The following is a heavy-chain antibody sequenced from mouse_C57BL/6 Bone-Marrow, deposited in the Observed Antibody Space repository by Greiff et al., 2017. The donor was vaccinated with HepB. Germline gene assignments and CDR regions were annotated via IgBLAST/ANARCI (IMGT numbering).Heavy chain of an antibody. V-gene: IGHV5-9*01. CDR1: GFTFSSYT. CDR3: ARPDYYGSSLYAMDY. CDR2: ISGGGGNT. Sequence: EVHLVESGGGLVKPGGSLKLSCAASGFTFSSYTMSWVRQTPEKRLEWVATISGGGGNTYYPDSVKGRFTISRDNAKNTLYLQMSSLRSEDTALYYCARPDYYGSSLYAMDYWGQGTSVTVSS. D-gene: IGHD1-1*01. J-gene: IGHJ4*01.